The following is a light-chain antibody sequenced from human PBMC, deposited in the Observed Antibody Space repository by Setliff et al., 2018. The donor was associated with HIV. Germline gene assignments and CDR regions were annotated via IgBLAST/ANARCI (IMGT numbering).Light chain of an antibody. CDR2: DVS. CDR1: SSDVGGYSF. CDR3: SSYTSSTPLYV. J-gene: IGLJ1*01. V-gene: IGLV2-14*03. Sequence: QSVLAQPASVSGSPGQSITISCTGASSDVGGYSFVSWYQQHPGKAPKHMIYDVSYRPSGVSDRFSGSKSGNTASLTISGLQAEDEADYYCSSYTSSTPLYVFGTGTKVTVL.